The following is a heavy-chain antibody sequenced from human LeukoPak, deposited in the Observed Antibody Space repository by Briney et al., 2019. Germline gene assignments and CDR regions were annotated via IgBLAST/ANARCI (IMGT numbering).Heavy chain of an antibody. J-gene: IGHJ3*02. CDR1: GGSFSGYY. CDR2: INHSGST. D-gene: IGHD3-22*01. Sequence: SETLSLTCAVYGGSFSGYYWSWIRQPPGKGLEWIGDINHSGSTNYNPSLKSRVTILVDTSKNQFSLKLSSVTVADTAVYYCARRIYSDSSGQSYAFDIWGQGTMVTASS. V-gene: IGHV4-34*01. CDR3: ARRIYSDSSGQSYAFDI.